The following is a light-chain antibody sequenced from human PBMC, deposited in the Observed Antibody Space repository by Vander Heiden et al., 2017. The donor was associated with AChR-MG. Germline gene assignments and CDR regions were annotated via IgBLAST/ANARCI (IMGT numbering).Light chain of an antibody. CDR1: SSNVGTYNY. J-gene: IGLJ3*02. Sequence: QSALTQPRSVSGSPGQSVTISCTGTSSNVGTYNYVSWYQQHPGKAPKVMIYDVTKRPSGGPDRFSGSKSGNTASLTISGLQAEDEADYYCCSYAGSYTWVFGGGTKLTVL. CDR2: DVT. CDR3: CSYAGSYTWV. V-gene: IGLV2-11*01.